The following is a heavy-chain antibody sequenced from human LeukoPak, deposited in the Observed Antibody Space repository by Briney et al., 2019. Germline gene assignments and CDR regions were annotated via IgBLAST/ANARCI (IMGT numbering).Heavy chain of an antibody. J-gene: IGHJ6*03. CDR1: GYTFTGYY. V-gene: IGHV1-2*02. CDR2: INPNSGGT. CDR3: ARGYSSSRHYYYYMDV. Sequence: ASVKVSCKASGYTFTGYYMHWVRQAPGQGLEWMGWINPNSGGTNYAQKFQGRVTMTRDTSISTAYMELSRLRSDDTAVYYCARGYSSSRHYYYYMDVWGKGTTVTVSS. D-gene: IGHD6-6*01.